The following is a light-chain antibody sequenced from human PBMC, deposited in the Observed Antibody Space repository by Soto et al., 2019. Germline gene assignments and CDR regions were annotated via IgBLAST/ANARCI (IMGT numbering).Light chain of an antibody. CDR2: ATS. CDR3: HQRLTTPLT. J-gene: IGKJ4*01. V-gene: IGKV1-39*01. CDR1: QSITIY. Sequence: DIQMTQSPSSLSASVGDRVTITCRASQSITIYLNWYQQKPGKAPKLLIFATSSLQSGVPSRFSGSGSGTDFTLTISSLHPEDLSSYYGHQRLTTPLTFAAGPNVAIK.